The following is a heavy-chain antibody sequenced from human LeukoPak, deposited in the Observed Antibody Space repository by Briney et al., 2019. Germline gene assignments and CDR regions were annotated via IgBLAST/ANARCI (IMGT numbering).Heavy chain of an antibody. Sequence: SETLSLTCTVSGYSISSSYYWGWIRQPPGKGLEWIGSIYYSGSTYYNPSLKSRVTISVDTSKNQFSLKLSSVTAADTAVYYCARQRLTTHWFDPWGQGTLVTVSS. CDR2: IYYSGST. CDR3: ARQRLTTHWFDP. J-gene: IGHJ5*02. D-gene: IGHD4-11*01. CDR1: GYSISSSYY. V-gene: IGHV4-39*01.